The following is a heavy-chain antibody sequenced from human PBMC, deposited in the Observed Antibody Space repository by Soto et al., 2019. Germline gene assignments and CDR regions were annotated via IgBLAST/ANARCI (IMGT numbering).Heavy chain of an antibody. D-gene: IGHD3-10*01. CDR3: ASILLWFGARDGMDV. CDR1: GGTFSSYT. CDR2: IIPILGIA. V-gene: IGHV1-69*02. J-gene: IGHJ6*02. Sequence: QVQLVQSGAEVKKPGSSVKVSCKASGGTFSSYTISWVRQAPGQGLEWMGRIIPILGIANYAQKFQGRVTITAEKSTSTAYMELSSLRSEDTAVYYCASILLWFGARDGMDVWGQGTTVTVSS.